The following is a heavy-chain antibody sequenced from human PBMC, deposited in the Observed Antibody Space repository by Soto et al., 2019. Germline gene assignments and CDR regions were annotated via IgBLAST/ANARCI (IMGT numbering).Heavy chain of an antibody. D-gene: IGHD3-22*01. CDR3: ARDREEAYYYDSSGYYWVGYFDY. CDR1: GGTFSSYA. V-gene: IGHV1-69*01. J-gene: IGHJ4*02. CDR2: IIPIFGTA. Sequence: QVQLVQSGAEVKKPGSSVKVSCKASGGTFSSYAISWVRQAPGQGLEWMGGIIPIFGTANYAQKFQGRVTITADESTSTAYMELSSLRSEDTAVYYCARDREEAYYYDSSGYYWVGYFDYWGQGTLVTVSS.